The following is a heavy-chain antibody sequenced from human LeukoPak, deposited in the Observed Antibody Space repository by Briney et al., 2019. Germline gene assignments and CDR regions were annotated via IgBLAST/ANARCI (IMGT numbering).Heavy chain of an antibody. Sequence: GGSLRLSCAASGFTFSSYGMHWVRQAPGKGLEWVAVISYDGSNKYYADSVKGRFTISRDNSKNTLYLQMNSLRAEDTAVYYCAKDRFRAAAGTPWFDPWGQGTLVTVSS. D-gene: IGHD6-13*01. CDR2: ISYDGSNK. CDR1: GFTFSSYG. V-gene: IGHV3-30*18. J-gene: IGHJ5*02. CDR3: AKDRFRAAAGTPWFDP.